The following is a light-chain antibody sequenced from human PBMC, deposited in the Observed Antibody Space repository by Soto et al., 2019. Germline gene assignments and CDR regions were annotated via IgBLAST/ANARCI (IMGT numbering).Light chain of an antibody. CDR3: QHYGSSPWT. V-gene: IGKV3-20*01. J-gene: IGKJ1*01. CDR1: QSIISSY. CDR2: VAS. Sequence: EIVLTQSPGTLSLSPGDRATLSCRASQSIISSYLAWYQQKPGQAPRLLIYVASSRAAGIPDRFSGSGSGTEFTLTISRLEPEDFAVYYCQHYGSSPWTFGQGTKVEIK.